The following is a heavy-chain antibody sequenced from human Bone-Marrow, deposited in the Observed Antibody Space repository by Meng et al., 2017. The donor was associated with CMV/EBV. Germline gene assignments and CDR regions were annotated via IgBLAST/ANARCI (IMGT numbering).Heavy chain of an antibody. V-gene: IGHV1-2*02. CDR1: GYTFLGYY. CDR2: INPNSGGT. J-gene: IGHJ4*02. Sequence: ASVKVSCKASGYTFLGYYIHWVRQAPGQGLEWMGWINPNSGGTNYAQKFQGRVTMTRDTSISTAYMELSRLRSDDTAVYYCARVRDSSGWYHLDYWGQGTLVTVSS. CDR3: ARVRDSSGWYHLDY. D-gene: IGHD6-19*01.